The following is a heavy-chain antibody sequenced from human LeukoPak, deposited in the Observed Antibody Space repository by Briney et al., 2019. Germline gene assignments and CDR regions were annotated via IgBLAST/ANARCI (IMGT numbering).Heavy chain of an antibody. Sequence: YETLSVTCPVYDGSFSGYYWSWIRQPPGKGLEWMGEINHSGSTNYNPSLKSRVTISVDTSKNQSSLKLSSVTAADTAVYYCASIAVAGQGPYFDYWGQGTLVTVSS. CDR1: DGSFSGYY. J-gene: IGHJ4*02. CDR3: ASIAVAGQGPYFDY. D-gene: IGHD6-19*01. V-gene: IGHV4-34*01. CDR2: INHSGST.